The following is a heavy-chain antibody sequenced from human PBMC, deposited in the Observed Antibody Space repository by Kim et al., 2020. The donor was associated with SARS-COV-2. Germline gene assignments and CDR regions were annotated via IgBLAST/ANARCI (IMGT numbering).Heavy chain of an antibody. CDR3: VREAPKGGTWYYYYYMDV. Sequence: GGSLRLSCAVSGFTFSSYWMTWVRQAPGKGLEWVANIKQDGSEKFYVDSVKGRFTISRDNAQKLLYLQMSNLRVEDTAVYYCVREAPKGGTWYYYYYMDV. J-gene: IGHJ6*03. V-gene: IGHV3-7*01. CDR2: IKQDGSEK. CDR1: GFTFSSYW. D-gene: IGHD6-13*01.